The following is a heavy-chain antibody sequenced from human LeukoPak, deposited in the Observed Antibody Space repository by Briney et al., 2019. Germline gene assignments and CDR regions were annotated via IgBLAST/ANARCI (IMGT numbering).Heavy chain of an antibody. CDR3: ARAVTSMDGY. CDR1: GFAFSSYW. Sequence: PGGSLRLSCAASGFAFSSYWMTWVRQAPGKGLEWVASLNEDGSKISYVGSVKGRFTISRDNAQNSLYLQTNSLTAEDTAVYYCARAVTSMDGYWGQGTLVTVSS. J-gene: IGHJ4*02. CDR2: LNEDGSKI. D-gene: IGHD5-18*01. V-gene: IGHV3-7*03.